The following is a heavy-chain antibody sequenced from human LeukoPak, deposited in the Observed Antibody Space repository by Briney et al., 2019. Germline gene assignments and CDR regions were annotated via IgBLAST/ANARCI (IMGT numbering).Heavy chain of an antibody. J-gene: IGHJ4*02. CDR1: GGSISSSSYY. CDR3: ARQESISLFDY. Sequence: SETLSLTCTVSGGSISSSSYYWGWIRQPPGKGLEWIGSIYYSGNTYYNPPLKSRVTISVDTSKNQFSLKLTSVTAADTAVYYCARQESISLFDYWGQGTLVTVSS. V-gene: IGHV4-39*01. D-gene: IGHD3-9*01. CDR2: IYYSGNT.